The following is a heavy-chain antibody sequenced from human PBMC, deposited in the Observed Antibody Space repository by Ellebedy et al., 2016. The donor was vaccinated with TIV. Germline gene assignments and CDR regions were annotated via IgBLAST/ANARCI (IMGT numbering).Heavy chain of an antibody. CDR3: ARRADYYDSTGYGPVDY. CDR2: VYPGDSDT. J-gene: IGHJ4*02. D-gene: IGHD3-22*01. V-gene: IGHV5-51*01. CDR1: GYTFSNYW. Sequence: GESLKISXKASGYTFSNYWIGWVRQMPGKGLEWIGIVYPGDSDTRFSPSFQGQVTISADKYISTAYLQWSSLKASDTAMYFCARRADYYDSTGYGPVDYWGQGTLVTVAS.